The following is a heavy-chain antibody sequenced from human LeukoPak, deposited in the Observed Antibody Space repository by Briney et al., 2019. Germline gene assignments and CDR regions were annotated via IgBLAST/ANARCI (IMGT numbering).Heavy chain of an antibody. Sequence: GGSLRLSCSASGFIFSDYAMSWVRQAPGKGLEWVSGINDNGSTRFYAASVKGRFTSSRDNPKNTLYLQMNGLRVEDTAVYYCAKDMQTWPRFPDYWGQGTLVTVSS. D-gene: IGHD5-12*01. CDR2: INDNGSTR. CDR1: GFIFSDYA. V-gene: IGHV3-23*01. J-gene: IGHJ4*02. CDR3: AKDMQTWPRFPDY.